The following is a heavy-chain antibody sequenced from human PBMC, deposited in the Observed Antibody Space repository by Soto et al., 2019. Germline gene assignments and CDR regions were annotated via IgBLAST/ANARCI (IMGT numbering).Heavy chain of an antibody. J-gene: IGHJ6*02. D-gene: IGHD3-9*01. CDR1: GGSISSGGYY. CDR2: IYYSGST. CDR3: ARVTRYFDWLNYGMDV. Sequence: SETLSLTCTVSGGSISSGGYYWSWIRQHPGKGLEWIGYIYYSGSTNYNPSLKSRVTISVDTSKNQFSLKLSSVTAADTAVYYCARVTRYFDWLNYGMDVWGQGTTVTVSS. V-gene: IGHV4-61*08.